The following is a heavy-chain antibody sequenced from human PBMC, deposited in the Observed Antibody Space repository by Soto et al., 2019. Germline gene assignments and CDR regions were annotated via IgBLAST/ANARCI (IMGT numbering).Heavy chain of an antibody. D-gene: IGHD1-26*01. CDR1: AFPSLSYA. Sequence: LXLSCAASAFPSLSYALHWVRYAPVNGLEGVAVISYHGSNKFYAVSVMDRFTISRDNSNQTMCLTMTNHSSKGKAVYSWANPKWELLLGRCAIDIWGQGTMVTVSS. J-gene: IGHJ3*02. V-gene: IGHV3-30-3*01. CDR3: ANPKWELLLGRCAIDI. CDR2: ISYHGSNK.